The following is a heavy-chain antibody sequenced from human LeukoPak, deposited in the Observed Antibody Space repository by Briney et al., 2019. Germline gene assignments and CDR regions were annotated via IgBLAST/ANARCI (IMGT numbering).Heavy chain of an antibody. V-gene: IGHV3-23*01. Sequence: GGSLRLSCAASGFGFSYHAMHWVRQTPGKGLEWVSGITGGGVSTHYADSVKGRFTISRDNSKNTLYLQMNSLRAEDTAVYYCAKDLQQGITIFGVDQTSFDYWGQGTLVTVSS. D-gene: IGHD3-3*01. CDR2: ITGGGVST. J-gene: IGHJ4*02. CDR1: GFGFSYHA. CDR3: AKDLQQGITIFGVDQTSFDY.